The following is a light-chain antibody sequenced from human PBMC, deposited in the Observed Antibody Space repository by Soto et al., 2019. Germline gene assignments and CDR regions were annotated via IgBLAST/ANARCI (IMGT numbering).Light chain of an antibody. Sequence: QSALTQPASVSGSPGQSIAISCTGTSSDVGAYDYVSWYQQHPGKAPKVIISDVYNRPSGVSNRFSGSKSGNTASLTISGLQAEDEADYYGGSYTTSGSVIFGGGTKVTVL. CDR2: DVY. V-gene: IGLV2-14*03. J-gene: IGLJ2*01. CDR1: SSDVGAYDY. CDR3: GSYTTSGSVI.